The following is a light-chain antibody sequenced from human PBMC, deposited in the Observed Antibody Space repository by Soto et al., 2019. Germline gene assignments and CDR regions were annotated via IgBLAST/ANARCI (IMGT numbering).Light chain of an antibody. Sequence: QSVLTQPASVSGSPGQSITISCTGTSSDVGGYNYVSWYQQHPDKAPKLMIYEVTNRPSGVSFRFSGSKSGNTASLTISGLHPEDEADYYCSSYTSTSTLYVFGTGTKLTVL. V-gene: IGLV2-14*01. CDR3: SSYTSTSTLYV. CDR2: EVT. J-gene: IGLJ1*01. CDR1: SSDVGGYNY.